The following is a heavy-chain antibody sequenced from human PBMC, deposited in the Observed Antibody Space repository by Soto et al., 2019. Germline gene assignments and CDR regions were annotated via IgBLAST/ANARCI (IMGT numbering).Heavy chain of an antibody. CDR1: GFTFGDYA. D-gene: IGHD3-3*01. CDR3: TRDYLLKGRITIFGPAI. Sequence: PGGSLRLSCTASGFTFGDYAMSWFRQAPGKGLEWVGFIRSKAYGGTTEYAASVKGRFTISRDDSKSIAYLQMNSLKTEDTAVYYCTRDYLLKGRITIFGPAIWGQGPLVAVSS. J-gene: IGHJ4*02. CDR2: IRSKAYGGTT. V-gene: IGHV3-49*03.